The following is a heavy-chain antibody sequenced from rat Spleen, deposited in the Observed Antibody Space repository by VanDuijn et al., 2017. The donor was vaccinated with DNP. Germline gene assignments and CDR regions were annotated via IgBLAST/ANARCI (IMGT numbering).Heavy chain of an antibody. CDR3: ARDWDGYNIDY. V-gene: IGHV2-19*01. D-gene: IGHD4-1*01. Sequence: QVQLKESGPGMVQPSQTLSLTCTVSGFSLTDYSVHWVRQPPGKVLEWIAAISSGGSTYYNSALKSRLSISRDTSKSQVFLKMNSLQTEDTATYYCARDWDGYNIDYWGQGLMVTVSS. J-gene: IGHJ2*01. CDR1: GFSLTDYS. CDR2: ISSGGST.